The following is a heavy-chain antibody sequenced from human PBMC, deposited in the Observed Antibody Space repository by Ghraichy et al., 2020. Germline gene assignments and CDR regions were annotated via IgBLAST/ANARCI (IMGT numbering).Heavy chain of an antibody. Sequence: SGPTLVKPTQTLTLNCCLSGFSITTTGVGVGWVRQPPGKALEWLSFIFWNDDKRYRPSLKNRLTVTKDTSKNEVVLTLTNVNPVDTATYYCAHRKEDYSDRSGYYYTDAFDFWGLGTVIAVSS. CDR1: GFSITTTGVG. CDR3: AHRKEDYSDRSGYYYTDAFDF. V-gene: IGHV2-5*01. J-gene: IGHJ3*01. CDR2: IFWNDDK. D-gene: IGHD3-22*01.